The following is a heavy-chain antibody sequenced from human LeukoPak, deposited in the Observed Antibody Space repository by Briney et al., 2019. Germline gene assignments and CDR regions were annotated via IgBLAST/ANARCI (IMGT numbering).Heavy chain of an antibody. CDR3: ARDSDVVPAAMKIYYYYYGMDV. D-gene: IGHD2-2*01. J-gene: IGHJ6*04. V-gene: IGHV3-7*03. CDR2: IKQDGSEK. CDR1: GFTFSSYW. Sequence: GGSLRLSCAASGFTFSSYWMSWVRQAPGKGLEWVANIKQDGSEKYYVDSVKGQFTISRDNAENSLYLQMNSLRAEDTAVYYCARDSDVVPAAMKIYYYYYGMDVWGKGTTVTVSS.